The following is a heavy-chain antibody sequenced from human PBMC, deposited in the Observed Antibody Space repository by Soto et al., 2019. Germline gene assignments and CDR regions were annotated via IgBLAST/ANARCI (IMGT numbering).Heavy chain of an antibody. Sequence: QALSLPSAISGDSVSSNSAACNWIRQSPSRGLEWLGRTYYRSKWYNHYAVSVKSRITVNPDTSKNQFSLQLNSVTPEDTAVYYCARSGPGGYIDYWGQGTLVTVSS. D-gene: IGHD3-22*01. J-gene: IGHJ4*02. CDR2: TYYRSKWYN. CDR1: GDSVSSNSAA. CDR3: ARSGPGGYIDY. V-gene: IGHV6-1*01.